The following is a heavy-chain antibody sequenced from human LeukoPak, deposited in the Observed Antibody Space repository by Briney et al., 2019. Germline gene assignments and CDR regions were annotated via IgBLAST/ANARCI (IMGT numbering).Heavy chain of an antibody. Sequence: GASVKVSCKASGYTFTSYGISWVRQAPGQGLEWMGWISAYNGNTNYAQKLQGRVTMTTDTSTSTAYMELRSLRSDDTAVYYCARVPYYYDSSGYLDPPFDYWGQGTLVTVSS. CDR2: ISAYNGNT. V-gene: IGHV1-18*01. CDR1: GYTFTSYG. D-gene: IGHD3-22*01. CDR3: ARVPYYYDSSGYLDPPFDY. J-gene: IGHJ4*02.